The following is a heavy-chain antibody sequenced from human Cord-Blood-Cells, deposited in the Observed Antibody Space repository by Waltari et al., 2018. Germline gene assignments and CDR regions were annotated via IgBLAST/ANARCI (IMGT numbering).Heavy chain of an antibody. D-gene: IGHD3-10*01. V-gene: IGHV1-69*02. CDR1: GGNFSRYT. J-gene: IGHJ5*02. CDR2: IIPILGIA. Sequence: QVQLVQSGAEVKKPGSSVKVSCKASGGNFSRYTISWERQAPGQGLEWMGRIIPILGIANYAQKFKGRVTIIADKSTSTAYMELSSLRSEDTAVYYCASSSMVQGVINWFDPWGQGTLVTVSS. CDR3: ASSSMVQGVINWFDP.